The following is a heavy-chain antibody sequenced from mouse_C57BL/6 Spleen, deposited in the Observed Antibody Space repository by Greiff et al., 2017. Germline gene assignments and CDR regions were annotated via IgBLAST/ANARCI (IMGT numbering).Heavy chain of an antibody. V-gene: IGHV7-1*01. CDR3: ARDAWGDWYFDV. CDR1: GFTFSDFY. CDR2: RRNKANDYTT. Sequence: EVQGVESGGGLVQSGRSLRLSCATSGFTFSDFYMEWVRQAPGKGLAWIAARRNKANDYTTEYSASVKGRFIVSIDTSQSILYLQMNALRAEDTAIYYCARDAWGDWYFDVWGTGTTVTVSS. J-gene: IGHJ1*03.